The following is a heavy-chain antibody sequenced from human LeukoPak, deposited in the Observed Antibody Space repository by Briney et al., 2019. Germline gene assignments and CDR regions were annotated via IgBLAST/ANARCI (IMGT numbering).Heavy chain of an antibody. Sequence: SVKVSCKASGGTFSSYAISWVRQAPGQGLEWMGGIIPIFGTANYAQKFQGRVTITTDESTSTAYMELSSLRSEDTAVYYCARGFSGFDWLLSYWGQGTLVTVSS. D-gene: IGHD3-9*01. V-gene: IGHV1-69*05. CDR3: ARGFSGFDWLLSY. CDR1: GGTFSSYA. CDR2: IIPIFGTA. J-gene: IGHJ4*02.